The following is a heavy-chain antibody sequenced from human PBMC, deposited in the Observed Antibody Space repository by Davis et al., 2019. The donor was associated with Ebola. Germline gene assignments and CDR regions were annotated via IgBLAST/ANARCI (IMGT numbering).Heavy chain of an antibody. CDR2: IYHSGST. V-gene: IGHV4-38-2*01. CDR3: ARGGRSSSPNAFDI. CDR1: GYSISSGYY. D-gene: IGHD6-13*01. Sequence: PGGSLSLTCAVSGYSISSGYYWGCIRQPPGKGLEWIGSIYHSGSTYYNPSLKSRLTISVDTSKNQFSLKLSSVTAADTAVYYCARGGRSSSPNAFDIWGQGTMVTGSS. J-gene: IGHJ3*02.